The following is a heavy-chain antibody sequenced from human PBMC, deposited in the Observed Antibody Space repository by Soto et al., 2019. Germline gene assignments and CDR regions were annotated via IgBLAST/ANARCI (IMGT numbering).Heavy chain of an antibody. Sequence: GGSLRLSCAASGFTFSSYAMHWVRQAPGKGLEWVAVISYDGSNKYYADSVKGRFTISRDNSKNTLYLQMNSLRAEDTAVYYCASIFGPVRPPFDYWGQGT. V-gene: IGHV3-30-3*01. CDR2: ISYDGSNK. D-gene: IGHD3-3*02. CDR3: ASIFGPVRPPFDY. J-gene: IGHJ4*02. CDR1: GFTFSSYA.